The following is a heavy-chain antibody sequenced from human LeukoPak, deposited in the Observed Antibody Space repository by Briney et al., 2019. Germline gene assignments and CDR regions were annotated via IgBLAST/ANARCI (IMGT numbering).Heavy chain of an antibody. D-gene: IGHD3-3*01. Sequence: PGGSLRLSCAASGFTFNSYSMNWVRQAPGKGLEWVSYISSSSSIIHYAESVKGRFTISRDNARNSLYLQMKSLRAEDTAVYYCARDPRVPPHYWGQGTLVTVSS. CDR2: ISSSSSII. CDR3: ARDPRVPPHY. J-gene: IGHJ4*02. V-gene: IGHV3-48*01. CDR1: GFTFNSYS.